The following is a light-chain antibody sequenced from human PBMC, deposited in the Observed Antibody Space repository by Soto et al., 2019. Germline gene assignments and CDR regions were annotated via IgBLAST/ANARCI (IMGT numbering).Light chain of an antibody. CDR2: GAS. CDR3: QQYGSAPHT. V-gene: IGKV3-20*01. CDR1: QSVRGNY. Sequence: IVLTQSPGTLSLSPGERATLSCTASQSVRGNYISWYQHKPGQAPRLLFYGASNRATGIPDRFSGSGSGIDFTVSISRLEPEDSAVYYCQQYGSAPHTCGQGTKLEIK. J-gene: IGKJ2*01.